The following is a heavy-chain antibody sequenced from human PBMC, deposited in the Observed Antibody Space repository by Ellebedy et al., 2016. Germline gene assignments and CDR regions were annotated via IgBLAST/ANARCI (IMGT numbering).Heavy chain of an antibody. CDR2: MNPNSGNT. Sequence: ASVKVSCXASGYTFTSYDINWVRQATGQGLEWMGWMNPNSGNTGYAQKFQGRVTMTRNTSISTAYMELSSLRSEDTAVYYCARVGEDYGDLYYFDYWGQGTLVTVSS. J-gene: IGHJ4*02. CDR3: ARVGEDYGDLYYFDY. CDR1: GYTFTSYD. D-gene: IGHD4-17*01. V-gene: IGHV1-8*01.